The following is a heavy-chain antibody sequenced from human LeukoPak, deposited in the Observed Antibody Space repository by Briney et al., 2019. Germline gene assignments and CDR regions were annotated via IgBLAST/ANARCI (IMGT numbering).Heavy chain of an antibody. Sequence: PSETLSLTCAVYGDSFSGYYWSWIRQSPGTGLEWIGEVNDRGTTNYNPNLKSRVTISVVTSSNQFSLKLTSVTAADTALYFCATRRVGPYPYYFDHWDQGALVTVSS. J-gene: IGHJ4*02. CDR2: VNDRGTT. CDR3: ATRRVGPYPYYFDH. V-gene: IGHV4-34*01. CDR1: GDSFSGYY.